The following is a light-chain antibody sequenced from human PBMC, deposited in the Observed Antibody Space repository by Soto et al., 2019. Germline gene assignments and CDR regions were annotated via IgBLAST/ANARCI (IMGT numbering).Light chain of an antibody. CDR3: CSYTSDRTFV. CDR2: EVR. CDR1: NRDVGSYNL. Sequence: QSALTQPASVSGSPGQSITIACTGTNRDVGSYNLVSWYQQRPGEAPKLIISEVRNRPSGISYRFSGSRSGNTASLTISGLQADDEADYFCCSYTSDRTFVFGTGTKLTVL. J-gene: IGLJ1*01. V-gene: IGLV2-14*01.